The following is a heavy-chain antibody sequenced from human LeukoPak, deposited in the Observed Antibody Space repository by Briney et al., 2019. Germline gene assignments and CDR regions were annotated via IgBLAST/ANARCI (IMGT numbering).Heavy chain of an antibody. CDR2: IKVDGSEK. CDR3: AKDRSDIIVVPAAIPDY. J-gene: IGHJ4*02. CDR1: GYTSSTYW. D-gene: IGHD2-2*01. Sequence: GGSLRLSCAASGYTSSTYWMRWVRQAPGKGLEWVANIKVDGSEKKYVDSVKGRFTISRDNSKNTLYLQMNSLRAEDTAVYYCAKDRSDIIVVPAAIPDYWGQGTLVTVSS. V-gene: IGHV3-7*03.